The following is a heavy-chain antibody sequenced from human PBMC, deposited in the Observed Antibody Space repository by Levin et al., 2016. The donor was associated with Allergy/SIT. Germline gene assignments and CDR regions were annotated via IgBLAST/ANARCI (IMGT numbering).Heavy chain of an antibody. CDR3: AKAMESYYPDSGNFDY. D-gene: IGHD1-26*01. J-gene: IGHJ4*02. CDR1: GFTFSSYA. V-gene: IGHV3-23*01. Sequence: GESLKISCAGSGFTFSSYAMSWVRQAPGKGLEWVSAIGAGGSSTYYADSVKGRFTIARDQSKNTLYLQMNSLRAEDTAIYFCAKAMESYYPDSGNFDYWGQGTLVTVSS. CDR2: IGAGGSST.